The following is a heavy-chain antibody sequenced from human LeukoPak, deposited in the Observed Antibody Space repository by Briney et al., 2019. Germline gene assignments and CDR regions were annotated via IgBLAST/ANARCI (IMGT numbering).Heavy chain of an antibody. D-gene: IGHD3-10*01. Sequence: GGSLRLSCAASGFTFITYNMNWVRQAPGKGLEWVSAISGSGGSTYYADSVKGRFTISRDNSKNTLYLQMNSLRAEDTAVYYCAKSRLFGSGRSDAFDIWGQGTMVTVSS. CDR1: GFTFITYN. J-gene: IGHJ3*02. CDR3: AKSRLFGSGRSDAFDI. CDR2: ISGSGGST. V-gene: IGHV3-23*01.